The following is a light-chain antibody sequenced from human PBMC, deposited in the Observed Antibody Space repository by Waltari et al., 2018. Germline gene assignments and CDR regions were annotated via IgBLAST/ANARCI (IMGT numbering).Light chain of an antibody. CDR3: QQSYRTPYT. CDR2: AAS. CDR1: QNINRY. J-gene: IGKJ2*01. Sequence: DIQMTQFPSSLSASVGDRVTTSCRASQNINRYLNWYQQKPGKAPKLLICAASTLQSGVPSRFSGSGSGTDFTLTISSLQPEDSASYDCQQSYRTPYTFGQGTKVEV. V-gene: IGKV1-39*01.